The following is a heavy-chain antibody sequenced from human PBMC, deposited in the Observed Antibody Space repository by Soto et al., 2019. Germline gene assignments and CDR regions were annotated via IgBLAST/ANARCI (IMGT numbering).Heavy chain of an antibody. CDR2: ITYSGST. CDR1: GGPLSSYDYY. V-gene: IGHV4-39*01. Sequence: QLQLQESGPGLVKSSETLSLTCTVSGGPLSSYDYYWGWIRQPPGKGLEWLGSITYSGSTYYNPSLKRRLTISVDTSQNQFSLKVTSVTAADTAVYYCASPAVASFVGAAMDVWGQGTTVTVSS. D-gene: IGHD2-21*01. CDR3: ASPAVASFVGAAMDV. J-gene: IGHJ6*02.